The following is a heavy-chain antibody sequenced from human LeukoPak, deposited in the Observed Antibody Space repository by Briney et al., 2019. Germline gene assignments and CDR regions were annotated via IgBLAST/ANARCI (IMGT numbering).Heavy chain of an antibody. D-gene: IGHD3-3*01. J-gene: IGHJ4*02. CDR2: MNPNSGNT. V-gene: IGHV1-8*01. CDR3: ARVSTYFGVVTDFDY. CDR1: GYAFPSYD. Sequence: APMKGFCKAFGYAFPSYDINRVRQGTGQRVEWMGWMNPNSGNTGYAQKFQGRVTMTRNTSISTAYMELSSLRSEDTAVYYCARVSTYFGVVTDFDYWGQGTLVTVSS.